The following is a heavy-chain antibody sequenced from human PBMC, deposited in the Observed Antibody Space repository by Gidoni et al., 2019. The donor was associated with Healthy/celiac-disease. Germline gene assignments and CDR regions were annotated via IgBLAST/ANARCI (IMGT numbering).Heavy chain of an antibody. CDR3: ASAYSSGCPDY. CDR1: GFTFSSYG. D-gene: IGHD6-19*01. CDR2: IWYDGSNK. Sequence: QVQLVESGGGVVQPGRSLRLSCAASGFTFSSYGMHWVRQAPGKGLEWVAVIWYDGSNKYYADSVKGRFTISRDNSKNTLYLQMNSLRAEDTAVYYCASAYSSGCPDYWGQGTLVTVSS. J-gene: IGHJ4*02. V-gene: IGHV3-33*01.